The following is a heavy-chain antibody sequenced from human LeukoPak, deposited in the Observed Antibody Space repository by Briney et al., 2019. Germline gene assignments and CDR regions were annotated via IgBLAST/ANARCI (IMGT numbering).Heavy chain of an antibody. Sequence: GGSLGLSCAASGFTFSSLNMHWVRQAPGKGLEWVTMIRFDGSDKYYADSVKGRFIITRDNSKNTLSLQMNSLRAEDTAVYYCARDSTDYSFDYWGQGTLVTVSS. CDR3: ARDSTDYSFDY. CDR1: GFTFSSLN. J-gene: IGHJ4*02. D-gene: IGHD2/OR15-2a*01. CDR2: IRFDGSDK. V-gene: IGHV3-30*02.